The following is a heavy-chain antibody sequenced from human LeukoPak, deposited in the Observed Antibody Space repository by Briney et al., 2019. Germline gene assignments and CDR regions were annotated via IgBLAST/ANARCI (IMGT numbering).Heavy chain of an antibody. V-gene: IGHV1-2*02. CDR3: ARDGSIAVAGIGWFDP. Sequence: APVKVSCKASGYTFTGYYMHWVRQAPGQGLEWMGWINPNSGGTNYAQKFQGRVTMTRDTSISTAYMELSRLRSDDTAVYYCARDGSIAVAGIGWFDPWGQGTLVTVSS. D-gene: IGHD6-19*01. CDR1: GYTFTGYY. J-gene: IGHJ5*02. CDR2: INPNSGGT.